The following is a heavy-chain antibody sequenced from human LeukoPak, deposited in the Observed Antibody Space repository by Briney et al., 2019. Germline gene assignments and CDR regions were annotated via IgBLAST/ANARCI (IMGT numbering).Heavy chain of an antibody. CDR1: GYTFSGYY. CDR2: INPNSGT. Sequence: ASVKVSCKASGYTFSGYYIHWVRQGPGQGLEWMGWINPNSGTNYAQNFQGRVTMTRDTSISTVYMELSRLRSDDTAVYYCAREEQHQRGRHFEYWGQGTLVTVSS. V-gene: IGHV1-2*02. J-gene: IGHJ4*02. D-gene: IGHD6-13*01. CDR3: AREEQHQRGRHFEY.